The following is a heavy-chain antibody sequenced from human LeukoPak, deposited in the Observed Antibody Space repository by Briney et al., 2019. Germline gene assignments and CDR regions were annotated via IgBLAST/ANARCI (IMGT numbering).Heavy chain of an antibody. CDR2: INWNGGST. D-gene: IGHD4-17*01. CDR3: ARGATVTTWGDLYYYYYMDV. Sequence: TGGSLRLSCAASGFTFDDYDMSWVRQAPGKGLEWVSGINWNGGSTGYADSVKGRFTISRDNAKNSLYLQMNSLRAEDTALYYCARGATVTTWGDLYYYYYMDVWGKGTTVTVSS. CDR1: GFTFDDYD. J-gene: IGHJ6*03. V-gene: IGHV3-20*04.